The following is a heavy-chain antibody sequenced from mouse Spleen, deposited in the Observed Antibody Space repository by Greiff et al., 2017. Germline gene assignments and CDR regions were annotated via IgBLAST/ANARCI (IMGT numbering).Heavy chain of an antibody. D-gene: IGHD3-3*01. CDR1: GYTFTSYW. J-gene: IGHJ2*01. CDR3: ARGGTGYYFDY. V-gene: IGHV1-69*01. Sequence: VQLQQSGAELVMPGASVKLSCKASGYTFTSYWMHWVKQRPGQGLEWIGEIDPSDSYTNYNQKFKGKATLTVDKSSSTAYMQLSSLTSEDSAVYYCARGGTGYYFDYWGQGTTLTVSS. CDR2: IDPSDSYT.